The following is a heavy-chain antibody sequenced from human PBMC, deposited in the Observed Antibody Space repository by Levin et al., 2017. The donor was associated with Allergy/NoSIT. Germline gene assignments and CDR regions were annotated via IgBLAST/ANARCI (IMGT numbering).Heavy chain of an antibody. D-gene: IGHD1-1*01. Sequence: SETLSLTCTVSGDSIRSSYWSWIRQSPESGLEYIGHIYYSGTTTYNPSLKSRVTMSVGTSKDQFSLRLSSVTASDTAVYYCARYSRHQLAAGYYFYMDVWGSGTTVTVSS. CDR1: GDSIRSSY. CDR2: IYYSGTT. V-gene: IGHV4-59*08. J-gene: IGHJ6*03. CDR3: ARYSRHQLAAGYYFYMDV.